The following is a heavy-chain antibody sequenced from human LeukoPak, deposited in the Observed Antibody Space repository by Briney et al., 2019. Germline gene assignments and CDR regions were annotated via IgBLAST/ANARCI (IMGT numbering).Heavy chain of an antibody. J-gene: IGHJ4*02. Sequence: KPSETLSLTCAVYGGSFSDYYWSWIRQPPGKGLEWIGEINHSGSTNYNPSLKSRVTISVDTSKNQFSLKLSSVTAADTAVYYCARGRMTNGYFDYWGQGTLVTVSS. CDR1: GGSFSDYY. D-gene: IGHD4-17*01. V-gene: IGHV4-34*01. CDR2: INHSGST. CDR3: ARGRMTNGYFDY.